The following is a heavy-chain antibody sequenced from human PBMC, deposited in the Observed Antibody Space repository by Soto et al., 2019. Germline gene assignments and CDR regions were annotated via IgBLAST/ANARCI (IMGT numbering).Heavy chain of an antibody. CDR2: MNPNSANT. J-gene: IGHJ4*02. D-gene: IGHD1-1*01. V-gene: IGHV1-8*01. Sequence: QVHLVQSEAEVKKPGASVKVSCKASGYTFTSYDINWLRQATGQGLEWMGWMNPNSANTGYAQNFQGRVTMTRNTSISTIYMELSSLRSEDTAVYFCARAVRAGTAYFFDYWGQGSLVTVSS. CDR3: ARAVRAGTAYFFDY. CDR1: GYTFTSYD.